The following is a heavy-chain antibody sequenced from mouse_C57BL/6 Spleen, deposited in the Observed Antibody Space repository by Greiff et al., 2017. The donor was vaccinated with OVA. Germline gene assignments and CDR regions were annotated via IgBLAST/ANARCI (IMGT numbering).Heavy chain of an antibody. J-gene: IGHJ1*03. Sequence: VQLQESGPELVKPGASVKISCKASGYTFTDYYLNWVKQRPGQGLEWIGWIFPGSGSTYYNEKFKGKATLTVDKSSSTAYMLLSSLTSEDSAVYFCARHYYGSSYGYFDVWGTGTTVTVSS. CDR2: IFPGSGST. CDR1: GYTFTDYY. D-gene: IGHD1-1*01. CDR3: ARHYYGSSYGYFDV. V-gene: IGHV1-75*01.